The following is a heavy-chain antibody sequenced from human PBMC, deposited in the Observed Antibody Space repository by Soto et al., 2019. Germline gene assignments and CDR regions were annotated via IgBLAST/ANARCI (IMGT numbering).Heavy chain of an antibody. CDR1: GVTFSSYA. CDR3: AKNSWATTSPDFDY. CDR2: ISGSGGST. J-gene: IGHJ4*02. V-gene: IGHV3-23*01. Sequence: PGGSLRLSCAASGVTFSSYAMSWVRQAPGKGLEWVSAISGSGGSTYYADSVKGRFTISRDNSKNTLYLQMNSLRAEDTAVYYCAKNSWATTSPDFDYWGQGTLVTVSS. D-gene: IGHD4-17*01.